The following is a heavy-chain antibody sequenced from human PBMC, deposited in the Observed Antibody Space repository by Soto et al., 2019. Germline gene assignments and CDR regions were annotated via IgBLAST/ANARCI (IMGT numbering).Heavy chain of an antibody. CDR1: GFSLSTSGVG. CDR3: AHRGGIAERFDAFDS. V-gene: IGHV2-5*02. J-gene: IGHJ3*02. D-gene: IGHD6-13*01. Sequence: ESGPTLVNPTQTLTLTCTFSGFSLSTSGVGVGWIRQPPGKALEWLALIYWDDDKRYSPSLKSRLTITKDTSKNRVVLTMTNMDPVDTATYYCAHRGGIAERFDAFDSWGQGKMVTVSS. CDR2: IYWDDDK.